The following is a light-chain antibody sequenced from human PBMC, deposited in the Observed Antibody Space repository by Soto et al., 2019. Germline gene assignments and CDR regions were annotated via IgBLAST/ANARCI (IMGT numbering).Light chain of an antibody. J-gene: IGKJ4*01. CDR2: DAS. CDR3: QHRGNWPLT. Sequence: EVVVTQSPATLSVSPGESVTLSCRASQSVSRSLAWYQQKPGQAPRLLVYDASNRATGIPARFSGSGSGTDFTLTISSLEPEDFAVYFCQHRGNWPLTFGGGTKVEIK. V-gene: IGKV3-11*01. CDR1: QSVSRS.